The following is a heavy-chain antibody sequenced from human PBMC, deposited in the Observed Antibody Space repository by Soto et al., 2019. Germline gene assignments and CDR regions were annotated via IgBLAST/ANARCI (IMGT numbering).Heavy chain of an antibody. CDR2: IYYSGST. Sequence: SETLSLTCTVSGGSISSSSYYWGWIRQPPGKGLEWIGSIYYSGSTYYNPSLKSRVTISVDTSKNQFSLKLSSVTAADTAVYYCARATILSGYDCFDYWGQGTLVTVSS. D-gene: IGHD5-12*01. CDR3: ARATILSGYDCFDY. V-gene: IGHV4-39*01. J-gene: IGHJ4*02. CDR1: GGSISSSSYY.